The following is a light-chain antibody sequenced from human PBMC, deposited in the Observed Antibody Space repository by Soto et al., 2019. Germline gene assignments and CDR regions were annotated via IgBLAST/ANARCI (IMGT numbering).Light chain of an antibody. J-gene: IGLJ2*01. CDR2: EVS. V-gene: IGLV2-14*01. Sequence: QSALTQPASVSGSPGQSITISCTGTSSEVGAYNFVSWYQQHPGTAPKLIIYEVSNRPSGVSNRFSASKSGNSASLTISGLQADDEADYYCSSYTTSTTVVFGGGTKVTVL. CDR3: SSYTTSTTVV. CDR1: SSEVGAYNF.